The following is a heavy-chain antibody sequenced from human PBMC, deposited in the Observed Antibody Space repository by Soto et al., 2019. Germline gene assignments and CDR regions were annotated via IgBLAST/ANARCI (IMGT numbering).Heavy chain of an antibody. D-gene: IGHD6-13*01. CDR1: GYTFTSYG. J-gene: IGHJ6*02. V-gene: IGHV1-18*01. CDR3: ARARIAAAGTGLYYYGMDV. CDR2: ISAYNGNT. Sequence: ASVKVSCKASGYTFTSYGISWVRQAPGQGLEWMGWISAYNGNTNYAQKLQGRVTMTTDTSTSTAYMELRSLRSDDTAVYYCARARIAAAGTGLYYYGMDVWGQGTTVTVSS.